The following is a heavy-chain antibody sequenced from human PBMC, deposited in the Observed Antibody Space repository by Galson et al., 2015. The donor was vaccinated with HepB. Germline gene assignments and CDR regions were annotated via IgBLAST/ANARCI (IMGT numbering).Heavy chain of an antibody. D-gene: IGHD3-9*01. CDR1: GFTFSSYS. Sequence: SLRLACEASGFTFSSYSMNWVRHAPGKGLEWVSAISSTSIYIYYADAVKGRFTTVRDNAKNSLYLQMNSLRAKVTALYYCARAGVRRLTGYLEIDSWGQGTLITVSS. V-gene: IGHV3-21*01. CDR3: ARAGVRRLTGYLEIDS. CDR2: ISSTSIYI. J-gene: IGHJ4*02.